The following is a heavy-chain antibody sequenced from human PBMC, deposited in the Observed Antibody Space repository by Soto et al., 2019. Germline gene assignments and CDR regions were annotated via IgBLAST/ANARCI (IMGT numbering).Heavy chain of an antibody. D-gene: IGHD3-22*01. CDR1: GFTFTNAW. J-gene: IGHJ4*01. Sequence: GGSLRLSCAASGFTFTNAWINWVRQAPGKGLEWVGRIKSKTDGGTTDYAEPVKGRFAISGDDSNNMVYLQMNSLKIEDTAVYYCTTDSYSTIIIVRFDYRGHGTLVTVSS. CDR2: IKSKTDGGTT. CDR3: TTDSYSTIIIVRFDY. V-gene: IGHV3-15*07.